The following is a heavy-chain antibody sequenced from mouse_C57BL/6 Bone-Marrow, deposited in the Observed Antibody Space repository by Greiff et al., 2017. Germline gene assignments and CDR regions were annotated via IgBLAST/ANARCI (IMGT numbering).Heavy chain of an antibody. J-gene: IGHJ3*01. Sequence: VHVKQSGAELVRPGASVKLSCTASGFNIKDYYMHWVKQRPEQGLEWIGRIDPEDGDTEYAPKFQGKATMTADTSSNTAYLQLSSLTAEDTAVYYGTTPFTTVVATRAYWGQGTLVTVSA. D-gene: IGHD1-1*01. V-gene: IGHV14-1*01. CDR3: TTPFTTVVATRAY. CDR1: GFNIKDYY. CDR2: IDPEDGDT.